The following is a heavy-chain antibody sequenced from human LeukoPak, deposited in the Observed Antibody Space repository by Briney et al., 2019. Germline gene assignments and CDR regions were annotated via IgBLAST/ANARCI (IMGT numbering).Heavy chain of an antibody. CDR1: GFTFSSYD. Sequence: PGGSLKLSCAASGFTFSSYDMSWVRQAPGKGLEWVSAISGSGGSTYYADSVKGRFTISRDNSKSTLYLQMNSLRAEDTAVYYCAKVSGLLWFGESQFTHAFDIWGQGTMVTVSS. CDR2: ISGSGGST. V-gene: IGHV3-23*01. D-gene: IGHD3-10*01. CDR3: AKVSGLLWFGESQFTHAFDI. J-gene: IGHJ3*02.